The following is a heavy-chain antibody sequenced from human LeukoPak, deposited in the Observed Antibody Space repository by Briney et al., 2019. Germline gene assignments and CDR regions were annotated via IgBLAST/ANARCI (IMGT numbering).Heavy chain of an antibody. Sequence: YYSGSTKYNPSLKSRVTISVDRSKNQSSLKLSSVTAADTAVYYCATLIGYSNWFDPWGQGTLVTVSS. D-gene: IGHD1-26*01. CDR2: YYSGST. V-gene: IGHV4-59*01. J-gene: IGHJ5*02. CDR3: ATLIGYSNWFDP.